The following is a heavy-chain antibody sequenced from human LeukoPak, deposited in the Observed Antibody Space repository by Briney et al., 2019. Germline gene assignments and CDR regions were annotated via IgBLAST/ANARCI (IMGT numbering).Heavy chain of an antibody. J-gene: IGHJ4*02. CDR2: INPSGGST. Sequence: ASVKVSCKASGYTFTSYYMHWVRQAPGQGLEWMGTINPSGGSTSYAQKFQGRVTMTRDTSTSTVYMELSSLRSEDTALYYCAGGAGGLERGVFIDYWGQGTLVTVSS. D-gene: IGHD1-1*01. V-gene: IGHV1-46*01. CDR1: GYTFTSYY. CDR3: AGGAGGLERGVFIDY.